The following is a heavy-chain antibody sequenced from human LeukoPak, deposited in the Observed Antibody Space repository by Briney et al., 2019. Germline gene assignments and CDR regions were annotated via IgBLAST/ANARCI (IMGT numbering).Heavy chain of an antibody. V-gene: IGHV3-21*01. J-gene: IGHJ6*03. CDR1: GFIPSFYG. CDR3: AKGDYYYMDV. Sequence: TGGSLRLSCAASGFIPSFYGIHWVRQAPGKGLEWVSSISSSSSYIYYADSVKGRFTISRDNSKKTLYLQMNSLRAEDTAVYYCAKGDYYYMDVWGKGTTVTISS. CDR2: ISSSSSYI.